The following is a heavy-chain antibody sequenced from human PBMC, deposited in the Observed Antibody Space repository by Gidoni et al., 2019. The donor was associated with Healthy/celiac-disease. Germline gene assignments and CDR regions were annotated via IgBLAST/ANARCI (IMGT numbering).Heavy chain of an antibody. J-gene: IGHJ3*02. CDR2: IYYSGST. D-gene: IGHD3-22*01. Sequence: QVQLQESGPGLVKPSETLSLTCTVSGGSISSYYWSWIRQPPGKGLEWIGYIYYSGSTNYNPSLKSRVTISVDTSKNQFSLKLSSVTAADTAVYYCARHLYSRGSSGYLLDAFDIWGQGTMVTVSS. CDR3: ARHLYSRGSSGYLLDAFDI. V-gene: IGHV4-59*08. CDR1: GGSISSYY.